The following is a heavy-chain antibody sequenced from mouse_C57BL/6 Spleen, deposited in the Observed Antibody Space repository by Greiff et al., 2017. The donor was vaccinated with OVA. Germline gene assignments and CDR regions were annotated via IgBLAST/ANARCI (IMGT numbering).Heavy chain of an antibody. Sequence: QVQLQQSGAELVKPGASVKISCKASGYAFSGYWMNWVKQRPGKGLEWIGQIYPGDGDTNYNGKFKGKATLTADKSSSTAYMQHSSLTSEDSAVYYGARSSYYALYAMDYWGQGTSVTVSS. CDR3: ARSSYYALYAMDY. V-gene: IGHV1-80*01. CDR1: GYAFSGYW. CDR2: IYPGDGDT. D-gene: IGHD2-12*01. J-gene: IGHJ4*01.